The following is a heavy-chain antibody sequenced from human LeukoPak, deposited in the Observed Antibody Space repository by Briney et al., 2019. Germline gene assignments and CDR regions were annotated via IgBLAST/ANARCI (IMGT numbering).Heavy chain of an antibody. CDR2: ISDGGVTT. D-gene: IGHD6-19*01. CDR1: GFTFSSHS. J-gene: IGHJ4*02. Sequence: GGSLRLSCAASGFTFSSHSMSWVRQAPGKGLEWVSGISDGGVTTYYADSVKGRFTISRDNSKNTLYLQMNSLRVEDTAVYYCAKLGVAGRPLYYFDYWGQGTLVTVSS. CDR3: AKLGVAGRPLYYFDY. V-gene: IGHV3-23*01.